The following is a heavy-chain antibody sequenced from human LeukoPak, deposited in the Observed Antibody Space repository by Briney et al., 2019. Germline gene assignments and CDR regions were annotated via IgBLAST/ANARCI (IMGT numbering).Heavy chain of an antibody. CDR3: AITRFLEWLLIFDY. V-gene: IGHV1-2*02. Sequence: ASVTVSCKASGYTFTGYYMHWVRQAPGQGLEWMGWINPNSGGTNYAQKFQGRVTMTRDTSISTAYMELSRLRSDDTAVYYCAITRFLEWLLIFDYWGQGTLVTVSS. J-gene: IGHJ4*02. D-gene: IGHD3-3*01. CDR1: GYTFTGYY. CDR2: INPNSGGT.